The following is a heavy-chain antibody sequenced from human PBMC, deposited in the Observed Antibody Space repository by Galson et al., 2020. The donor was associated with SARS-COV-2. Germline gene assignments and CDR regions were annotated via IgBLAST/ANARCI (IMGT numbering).Heavy chain of an antibody. CDR1: GFTFSGYV. Sequence: QLGESLKISCAASGFTFSGYVMHWVRQAPGKGLEWVAVISYDGTNKYYADPVKGRFTISRDNSKNTLYLQMNSLRVEDTAVYYCSRGENYYYMDVWGKGTPVTVPS. CDR3: SRGENYYYMDV. J-gene: IGHJ6*03. CDR2: ISYDGTNK. V-gene: IGHV3-30*04. D-gene: IGHD1-26*01.